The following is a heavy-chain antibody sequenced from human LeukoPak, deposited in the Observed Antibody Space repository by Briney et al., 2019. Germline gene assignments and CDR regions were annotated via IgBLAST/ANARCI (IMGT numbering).Heavy chain of an antibody. J-gene: IGHJ5*02. D-gene: IGHD3-16*02. CDR1: GFTFRTAA. CDR3: AGVSEGNWFAP. V-gene: IGHV1-58*02. Sequence: TSVKLSCKASGFTFRTAAMQWERQGRGQHLEWIGWIVVGSGNTKYAQQFQDRVTITRDMSTSTVFMELSSLRSEDTAVYYCAGVSEGNWFAPWGQGTLVTVSS. CDR2: IVVGSGNT.